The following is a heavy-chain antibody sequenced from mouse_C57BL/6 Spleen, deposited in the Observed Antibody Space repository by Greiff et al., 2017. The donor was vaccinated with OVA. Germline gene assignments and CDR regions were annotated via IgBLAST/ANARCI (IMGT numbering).Heavy chain of an antibody. CDR1: GFTFSDYY. CDR3: ARAHYYGSSYYAMDY. V-gene: IGHV5-16*01. CDR2: INYDGSST. J-gene: IGHJ4*01. D-gene: IGHD1-1*01. Sequence: EVQLQESEGGLVQPGSSMKLSCTASGFTFSDYYMAWVRQVPEKGLEWVANINYDGSSTYYLDSLKSRFIISRDNAKNILYLQMSSLKSEDTATYYCARAHYYGSSYYAMDYWGQGTSVTVSS.